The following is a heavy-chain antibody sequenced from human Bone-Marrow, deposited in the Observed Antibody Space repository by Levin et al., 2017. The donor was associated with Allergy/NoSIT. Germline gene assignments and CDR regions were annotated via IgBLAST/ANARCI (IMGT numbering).Heavy chain of an antibody. CDR3: TREGMTGTSWFDP. CDR1: GFTFGDYA. J-gene: IGHJ5*02. CDR2: IRGKTYDGTM. D-gene: IGHD1-1*01. V-gene: IGHV3-49*04. Sequence: GGSLRLSCTASGFTFGDYAMSWVRQAPGKGLEWVGFIRGKTYDGTMEYAASVKGRFTISRDDSKSVAYLQMNSLKTEDTAVYYCTREGMTGTSWFDPWGQGTLVTVSS.